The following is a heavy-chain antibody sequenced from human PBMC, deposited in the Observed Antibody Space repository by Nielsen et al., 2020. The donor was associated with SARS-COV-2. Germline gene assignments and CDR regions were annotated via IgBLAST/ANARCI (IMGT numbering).Heavy chain of an antibody. CDR3: ARDLTMVRGDYYYYGMDV. CDR1: GGTFSSYA. V-gene: IGHV1-69*05. D-gene: IGHD3-10*01. CDR2: IIPIFGTA. Sequence: SVKVSCKASGGTFSSYAISWVRQAPGQGLEWMGGIIPIFGTAIYAQKFQGRVTMTRDTSTSTVYMELSSLRSEDTAVYYCARDLTMVRGDYYYYGMDVWGQGTTVTVSS. J-gene: IGHJ6*02.